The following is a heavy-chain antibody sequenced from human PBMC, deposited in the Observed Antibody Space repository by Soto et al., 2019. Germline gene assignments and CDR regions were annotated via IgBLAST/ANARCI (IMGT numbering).Heavy chain of an antibody. V-gene: IGHV4-31*03. D-gene: IGHD7-27*01. CDR1: IGSISSGSYY. Sequence: PSETLSLTCTVSIGSISSGSYYWSWIRQHPGKGLEWIGYISYSGTTYYNPSLKSRLTMSVDTSKNQFSLKLSSVTAADTAVYYCARRWGRTFDYWGQGTLVTVSS. CDR2: ISYSGTT. CDR3: ARRWGRTFDY. J-gene: IGHJ4*02.